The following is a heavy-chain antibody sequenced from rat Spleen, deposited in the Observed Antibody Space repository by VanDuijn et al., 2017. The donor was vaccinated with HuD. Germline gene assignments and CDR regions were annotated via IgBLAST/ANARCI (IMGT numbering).Heavy chain of an antibody. Sequence: EVQLVETGGGLVQPGRSLKLSCVASGFTFSSYWMYWIRQAPGKGLEWVSSINTDGGSTYYPDSVKGRFTISRDNAENTAYLQMNSLRSEDTATYYCTRFYYDVSYYPDWWGQGVMVTVSS. CDR1: GFTFSSYW. D-gene: IGHD1-12*02. CDR2: INTDGGST. J-gene: IGHJ2*01. V-gene: IGHV5-58*01. CDR3: TRFYYDVSYYPDW.